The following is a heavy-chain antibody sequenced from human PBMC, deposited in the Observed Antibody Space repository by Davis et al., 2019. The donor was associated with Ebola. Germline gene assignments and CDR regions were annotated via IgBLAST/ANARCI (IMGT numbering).Heavy chain of an antibody. V-gene: IGHV3-21*01. J-gene: IGHJ4*02. Sequence: GESLKISCAASGFTFSSYSMNWVRQAPGKGLEWVSSISSSSSYIYYADSVKGRFTISRDNAKNSLYLQMNSLRAEDTAVYYCAKALYCSGGSCYGFDYWGQGTLVTVSS. CDR2: ISSSSSYI. CDR3: AKALYCSGGSCYGFDY. D-gene: IGHD2-15*01. CDR1: GFTFSSYS.